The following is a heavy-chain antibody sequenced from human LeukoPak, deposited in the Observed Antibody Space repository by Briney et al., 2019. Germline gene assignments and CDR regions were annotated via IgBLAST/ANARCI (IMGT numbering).Heavy chain of an antibody. CDR2: IIPILGIA. V-gene: IGHV1-69*04. CDR3: ARNVAMYSSGPPPRAFDI. D-gene: IGHD6-19*01. CDR1: GGTFSSYA. Sequence: SVKVSCKASGGTFSSYAISWVRQAPGQGLEWMGRIIPILGIANYAQKFQGRVTITADKSTSTAYMELSSLRSEDTAVYYCARNVAMYSSGPPPRAFDIWGQGTMVTVSS. J-gene: IGHJ3*02.